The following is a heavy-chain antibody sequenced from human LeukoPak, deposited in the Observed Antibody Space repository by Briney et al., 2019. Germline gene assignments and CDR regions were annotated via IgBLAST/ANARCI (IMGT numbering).Heavy chain of an antibody. CDR3: AREREYDYVWGSYRAFDY. CDR2: ISSSSSYI. CDR1: GFTFSSYS. V-gene: IGHV3-21*01. J-gene: IGHJ4*02. D-gene: IGHD3-16*02. Sequence: GGSLRLSCAASGFTFSSYSMNWVRQAPGKGLEWVSSISSSSSYIYYADSVKGRFTISRDNAKNSLYLQMNSLRAEDTAVYYCAREREYDYVWGSYRAFDYWGQGTLVTVSS.